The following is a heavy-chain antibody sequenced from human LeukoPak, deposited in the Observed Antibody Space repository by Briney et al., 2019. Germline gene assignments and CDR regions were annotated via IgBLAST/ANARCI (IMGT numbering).Heavy chain of an antibody. Sequence: PGGSLRLSCAASGFTFSSYAMHWVRQAPGKGLEWVAVISYDGSNKYYADSAKGRFTISRDNSKNTLYLQMNSLGAEDTAVYYCARDLDYWGQGTLVTVSS. CDR3: ARDLDY. V-gene: IGHV3-30*04. CDR2: ISYDGSNK. CDR1: GFTFSSYA. J-gene: IGHJ4*02.